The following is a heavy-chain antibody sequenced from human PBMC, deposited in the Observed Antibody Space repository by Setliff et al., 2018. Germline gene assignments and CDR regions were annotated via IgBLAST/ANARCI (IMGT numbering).Heavy chain of an antibody. CDR2: IIPDNGKT. CDR1: GYTFISYA. Sequence: GASVKVSCKASGYTFISYAMHWLRQAPGQRLEWMGWIIPDNGKTEYSEEFQDRVTFTTDTSATTAYMDLRSLRSDDMAVYYCARGYCDGIGCPAPLYYFDSWGQGTRVTVSS. V-gene: IGHV1-3*03. CDR3: ARGYCDGIGCPAPLYYFDS. J-gene: IGHJ4*02. D-gene: IGHD2-21*01.